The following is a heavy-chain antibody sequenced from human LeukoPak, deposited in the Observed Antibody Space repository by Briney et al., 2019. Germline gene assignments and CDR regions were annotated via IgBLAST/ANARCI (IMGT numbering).Heavy chain of an antibody. CDR1: GFTFNHYW. J-gene: IGHJ4*02. D-gene: IGHD6-6*01. V-gene: IGHV3-7*01. Sequence: GGSRRLSCAASGFTFNHYWMSWVRQAPGKGLEWVANIKEDGSTKYYMDSVKGRFTISRDSAKNSLYLQMNSLRAEDTAVYYCARIGYRSSSFDYWGQGTLVTASS. CDR3: ARIGYRSSSFDY. CDR2: IKEDGSTK.